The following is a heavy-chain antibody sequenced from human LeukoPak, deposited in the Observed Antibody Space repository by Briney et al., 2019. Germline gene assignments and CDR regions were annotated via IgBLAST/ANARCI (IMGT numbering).Heavy chain of an antibody. J-gene: IGHJ4*02. CDR1: GYTFGTHW. D-gene: IGHD6-19*01. Sequence: ASVKVSCKASGYTFGTHWMHWVRQAPGQGLEWMAIINPSGDVRSYAQKFQGRVTMTRDTSISTAYMELSRLRSDDTAVYYCARSMGVTVAGTLDYWGQGTLVTVSS. V-gene: IGHV1-46*01. CDR3: ARSMGVTVAGTLDY. CDR2: INPSGDVR.